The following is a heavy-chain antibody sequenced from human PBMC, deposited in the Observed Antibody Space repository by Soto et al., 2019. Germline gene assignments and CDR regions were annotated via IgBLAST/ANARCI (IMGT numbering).Heavy chain of an antibody. CDR1: GFTFDDFA. CDR2: INCNSDTR. D-gene: IGHD3-3*01. V-gene: IGHV3-9*01. Sequence: EVQLVESGGGVVQPGTSLRLSCAASGFTFDDFAMHWVRQAPGKGLEWVSSINCNSDTRCYADSVKGRFTISRDNAKKSLYLQMSTLGAEDKALYYCAKDPTSWGAISFFGPWGQGTLVTVSS. J-gene: IGHJ5*02. CDR3: AKDPTSWGAISFFGP.